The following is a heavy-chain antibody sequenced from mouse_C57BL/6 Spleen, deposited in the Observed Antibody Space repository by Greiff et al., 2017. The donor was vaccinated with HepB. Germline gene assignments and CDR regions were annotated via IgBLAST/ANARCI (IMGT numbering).Heavy chain of an antibody. D-gene: IGHD1-2*01. CDR3: ARGYWIAY. CDR2: INPNNGGT. Sequence: EVKLMESGPELVKPGASVKISCKASGYTFTDYKMDWVKQSHGKSLEWIGDINPNNGGTIYNQKFKGKATLTVDKSSSTAYMELRSLTSEDTAVYYCARGYWIAYWGQGTLVTVSA. J-gene: IGHJ3*01. V-gene: IGHV1-18*01. CDR1: GYTFTDYK.